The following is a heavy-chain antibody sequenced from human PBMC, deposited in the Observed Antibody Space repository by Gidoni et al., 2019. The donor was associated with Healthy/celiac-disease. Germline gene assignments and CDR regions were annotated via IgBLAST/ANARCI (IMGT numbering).Heavy chain of an antibody. J-gene: IGHJ4*02. CDR3: AKDRGYSSGWVDY. Sequence: EVQLVESGGGLVQPGRSLRLSCAASGFPFDDYAMHWVRPAPGKGLEWVSGISWNSGSIGYADSVKGRFTISRDNAKNSLYLQMNSLRAEDTALYYCAKDRGYSSGWVDYWGQGTLVTVSS. CDR1: GFPFDDYA. CDR2: ISWNSGSI. V-gene: IGHV3-9*01. D-gene: IGHD6-19*01.